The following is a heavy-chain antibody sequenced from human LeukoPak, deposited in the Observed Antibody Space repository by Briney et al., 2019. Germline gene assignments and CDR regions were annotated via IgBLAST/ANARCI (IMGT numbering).Heavy chain of an antibody. J-gene: IGHJ4*02. D-gene: IGHD3-22*01. Sequence: SVKVSCKASGGTFSSYAISWVRQAPGQGLEWMGGIIPIFGTANYAQKFQGRVTITADESTSTAYMELSSLRSEDAAVYYCATYDSSGYYYGFDYWGQGTLVTVSS. CDR2: IIPIFGTA. CDR1: GGTFSSYA. V-gene: IGHV1-69*13. CDR3: ATYDSSGYYYGFDY.